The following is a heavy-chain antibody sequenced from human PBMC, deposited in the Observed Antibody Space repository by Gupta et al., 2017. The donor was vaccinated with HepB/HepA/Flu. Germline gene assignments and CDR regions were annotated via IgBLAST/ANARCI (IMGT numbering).Heavy chain of an antibody. Sequence: QLQLQESGPGLVKPSETLSLTCTVSGGSISSSSYYWGWIRQPPGKGLEWIGSIYYSGSTYYNPSLKSRVTISVDTSKNQFSLKLSSVTAADTAVYYCAKNPIFGVAYWYFDLWGRGTLVTVSS. J-gene: IGHJ2*01. V-gene: IGHV4-39*01. CDR3: AKNPIFGVAYWYFDL. CDR1: GGSISSSSYY. D-gene: IGHD3-3*01. CDR2: IYYSGST.